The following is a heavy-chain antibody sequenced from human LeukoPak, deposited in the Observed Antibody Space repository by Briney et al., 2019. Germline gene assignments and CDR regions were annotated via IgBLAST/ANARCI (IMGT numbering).Heavy chain of an antibody. D-gene: IGHD3-22*01. CDR1: DGSINSYY. Sequence: SETLSLTCSVSDGSINSYYWSWIRQPPGKGLEWIGYIYYSGSTNYNPSLKSRVTISVDTSKNQFSLKLSSVTAADTAVYYCASYSYYYDSSGYFDYWGQGTLVTVSS. J-gene: IGHJ4*02. V-gene: IGHV4-59*01. CDR3: ASYSYYYDSSGYFDY. CDR2: IYYSGST.